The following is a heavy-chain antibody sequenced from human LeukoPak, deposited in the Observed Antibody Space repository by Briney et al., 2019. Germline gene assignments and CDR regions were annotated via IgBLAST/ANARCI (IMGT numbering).Heavy chain of an antibody. J-gene: IGHJ4*02. CDR1: GFTFDNYG. CDR3: VRDRDCTYGACYDFDF. D-gene: IGHD2-8*01. V-gene: IGHV3-20*04. Sequence: GGSLRLSCAASGFTFDNYGINWVRQAPGKGLEWVSGINWDSGSTGYADSVKSRFTISRDNAKNALYLQMNSLRAEDTALYYCVRDRDCTYGACYDFDFWGQGTLVTVSS. CDR2: INWDSGST.